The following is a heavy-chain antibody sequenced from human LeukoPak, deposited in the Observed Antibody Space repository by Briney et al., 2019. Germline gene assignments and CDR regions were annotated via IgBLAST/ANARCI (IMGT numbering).Heavy chain of an antibody. D-gene: IGHD5-24*01. CDR1: GFTFDDYG. Sequence: PGGSLRLSCAASGFTFDDYGMSWVRQPPGKGLEWIGEIYHSGSTNYNPSLKSRVTISVDKSKNQFSLKLSFVTAADTAVYYCASDSSGDGYSSGYNWGQGTLVTVSS. CDR2: IYHSGST. CDR3: ASDSSGDGYSSGYN. J-gene: IGHJ4*02. V-gene: IGHV4-4*02.